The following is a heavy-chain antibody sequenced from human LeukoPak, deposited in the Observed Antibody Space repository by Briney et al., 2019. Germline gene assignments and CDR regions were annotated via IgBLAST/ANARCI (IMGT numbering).Heavy chain of an antibody. Sequence: GGSLRLSCAASGFTFSDHYMDWVRQAPGKGLEWVGRSRNKANSYTTEYAASVRGRFTISRDDSQNSLYLQMNSLRAEDTAVYYCRIAAAGHHDFDYWGQGTLVTVSS. V-gene: IGHV3-72*01. J-gene: IGHJ4*02. CDR2: SRNKANSYTT. D-gene: IGHD6-13*01. CDR1: GFTFSDHY. CDR3: RIAAAGHHDFDY.